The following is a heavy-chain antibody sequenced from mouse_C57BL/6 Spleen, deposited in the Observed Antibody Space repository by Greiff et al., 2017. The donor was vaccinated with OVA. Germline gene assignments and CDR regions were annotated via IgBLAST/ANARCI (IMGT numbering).Heavy chain of an antibody. CDR2: ISSGGDYI. CDR3: TRDLYYDYDGGFDY. Sequence: EVKLVESGEGLVKPGGSLKLSCAASGFTFSSYAMSWVRQTPEKRLEWVAYISSGGDYIYYADTVKGRFTISRDNARNTLYLQMSSLKSEDTAMYYCTRDLYYDYDGGFDYWGQGTTLTVSS. CDR1: GFTFSSYA. D-gene: IGHD2-4*01. J-gene: IGHJ2*01. V-gene: IGHV5-9-1*02.